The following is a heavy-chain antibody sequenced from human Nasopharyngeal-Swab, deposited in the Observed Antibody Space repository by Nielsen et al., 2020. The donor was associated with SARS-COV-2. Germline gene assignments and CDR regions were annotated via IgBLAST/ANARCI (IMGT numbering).Heavy chain of an antibody. J-gene: IGHJ6*03. D-gene: IGHD2-2*01. V-gene: IGHV3-11*01. CDR3: ARVIWDCSSTSCTYYYYYYMDV. CDR2: ISSSGSTI. CDR1: GFTFSDYY. Sequence: GGSLKISCAASGFTFSDYYMSWIRQAPGKGLEWVSYISSSGSTIYYADSVKGRFTISRDNAKNSLYLQMNSLRAEDTAVYYCARVIWDCSSTSCTYYYYYYMDVWGKGTTVTVSS.